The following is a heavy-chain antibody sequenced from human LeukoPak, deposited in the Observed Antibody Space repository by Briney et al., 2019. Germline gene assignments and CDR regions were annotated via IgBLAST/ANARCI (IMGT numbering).Heavy chain of an antibody. D-gene: IGHD3-16*02. CDR2: ISWNSGSI. Sequence: PGGSLRLSCAASGFTFDDYAMHWVRQAPGKGLEWVSGISWNSGSIGYADSVKGRFTISRDNAKNSLYLQMNSLRAEDTALYYCAKGGGLRLGELSSDYWGQGTLVTVSS. CDR3: AKGGGLRLGELSSDY. V-gene: IGHV3-9*01. J-gene: IGHJ4*02. CDR1: GFTFDDYA.